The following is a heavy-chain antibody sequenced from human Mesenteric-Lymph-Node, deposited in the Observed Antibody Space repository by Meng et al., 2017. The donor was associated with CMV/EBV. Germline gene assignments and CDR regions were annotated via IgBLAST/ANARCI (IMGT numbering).Heavy chain of an antibody. CDR2: ISGSGGST. Sequence: GESLKISCAGSGFTFSSYAMTWVRQAPGKGLEWVSAISGSGGSTYYAGSVKGRFTISRDNFKNTLYLQMKSLTAEDTAVYYCAKDLLDYWGQGTLVTVSS. CDR1: GFTFSSYA. CDR3: AKDLLDY. V-gene: IGHV3-23*01. J-gene: IGHJ4*02.